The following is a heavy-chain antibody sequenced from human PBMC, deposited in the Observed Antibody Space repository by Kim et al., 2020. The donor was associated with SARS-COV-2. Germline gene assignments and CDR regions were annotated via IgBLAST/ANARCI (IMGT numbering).Heavy chain of an antibody. CDR3: ARGGIAARPGGSDY. Sequence: GGSLRLSCAASGFTFSSYAMHWVRQAPGKGLEWVAVISYDGSNKYYADSVKGRFTISRDNSKNTLYLQMNSLRAEDTAVYYCARGGIAARPGGSDYWGQGTLVTVSS. CDR1: GFTFSSYA. D-gene: IGHD6-6*01. J-gene: IGHJ4*02. CDR2: ISYDGSNK. V-gene: IGHV3-30-3*01.